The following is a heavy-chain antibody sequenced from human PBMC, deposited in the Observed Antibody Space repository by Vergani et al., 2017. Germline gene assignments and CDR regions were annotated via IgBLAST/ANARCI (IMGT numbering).Heavy chain of an antibody. CDR3: ARAFIVGATNYYYYYMDV. Sequence: EVQLVESGGGLVKPGGSLRLSCAASGFTFSSHSMNWVRQAPGKGLEWVSSISSSSSYIYYADSVKGRFTISRDKAKNSLYLQMNSLRAEDTAVYYCARAFIVGATNYYYYYMDVWGKGTTVTVSS. D-gene: IGHD1-26*01. CDR2: ISSSSSYI. CDR1: GFTFSSHS. V-gene: IGHV3-21*01. J-gene: IGHJ6*03.